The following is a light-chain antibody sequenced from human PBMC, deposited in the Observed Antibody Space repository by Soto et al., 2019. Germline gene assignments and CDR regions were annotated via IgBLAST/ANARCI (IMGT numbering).Light chain of an antibody. CDR3: SSYTSIITVV. CDR2: EVI. V-gene: IGLV2-14*01. J-gene: IGLJ2*01. CDR1: SSDVGAYNS. Sequence: QSALTQHASVSGSPGQSITISCTGTSSDVGAYNSISWYQQHPGKAPKLIIYEVINRPSGVSNRFSGSKSGNTASLTISGLQPEDEADYYCSSYTSIITVVFGGGTKLTVL.